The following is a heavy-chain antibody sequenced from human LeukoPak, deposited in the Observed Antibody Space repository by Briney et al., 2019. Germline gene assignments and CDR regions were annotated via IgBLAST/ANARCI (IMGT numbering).Heavy chain of an antibody. CDR3: ARGVRSSGYYPSKIFDY. J-gene: IGHJ4*02. CDR1: GGTFSSYA. Sequence: ASVKVSCKASGGTFSSYAISWVRQAPGQGLEWMGGIIPIFGTANYAQKFQGRVTITADESTSTAYMELSSLRSEDTAVYYCARGVRSSGYYPSKIFDYWGQGTLVTVSS. D-gene: IGHD3-22*01. V-gene: IGHV1-69*01. CDR2: IIPIFGTA.